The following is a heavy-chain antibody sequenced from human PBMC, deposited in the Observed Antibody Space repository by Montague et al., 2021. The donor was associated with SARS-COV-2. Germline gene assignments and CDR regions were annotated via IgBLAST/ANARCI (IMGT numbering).Heavy chain of an antibody. CDR1: GFTFDDYG. Sequence: SLRLSCAASGFTFDDYGMSWVRQVPGKGLEWVSGISRSGDRTAHXDSVKGRFTISRDNAKNSLYLQMNSLRLGDTAFYHCSRGGGMIRGVVDFWGQGILVSVSS. CDR2: ISRSGDRT. V-gene: IGHV3-20*01. J-gene: IGHJ4*02. D-gene: IGHD3-10*01. CDR3: SRGGGMIRGVVDF.